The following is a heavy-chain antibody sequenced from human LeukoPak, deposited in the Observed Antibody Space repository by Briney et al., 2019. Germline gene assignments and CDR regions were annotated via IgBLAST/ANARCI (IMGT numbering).Heavy chain of an antibody. D-gene: IGHD3-10*01. CDR2: ISGSGSST. J-gene: IGHJ4*02. Sequence: PGGSLRLSCTASGFTFNSYVMSWVRQAPGKGLEWVSAISGSGSSTYYADSVKGRFTISRDNSKNTLYVQLNSLRAEDTAVYYCAKDRGPVGFDYWGQGTLVTVSS. V-gene: IGHV3-23*01. CDR1: GFTFNSYV. CDR3: AKDRGPVGFDY.